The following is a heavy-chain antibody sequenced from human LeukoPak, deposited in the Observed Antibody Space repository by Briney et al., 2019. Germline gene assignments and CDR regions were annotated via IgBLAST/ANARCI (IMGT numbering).Heavy chain of an antibody. CDR2: IYHSGST. CDR1: GGSISSGGYS. J-gene: IGHJ3*02. CDR3: AREGAAGDGYNYYAFDI. Sequence: SETLSLTCAVSGGSISSGGYSWCWIRQPPGKGLEWIGYIYHSGSTYYNPSLKSRVTISVDRSKNQFSLKLSSVTAADTAVYYCAREGAAGDGYNYYAFDIWGQGTMVTVSS. V-gene: IGHV4-30-2*01. D-gene: IGHD5-24*01.